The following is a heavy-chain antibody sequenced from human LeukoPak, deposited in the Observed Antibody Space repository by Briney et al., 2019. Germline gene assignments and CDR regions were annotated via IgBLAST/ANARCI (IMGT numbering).Heavy chain of an antibody. CDR3: ARGSGSYKDEDYYYYYYMDV. CDR1: GYTFTSYG. V-gene: IGHV1-18*01. Sequence: ASVKVSCKASGYTFTSYGISWVRQAPGQGLEWMGWISAYNGNTNYAQKLQGRVTMTRDTSTSTVYMELSSLRSEDTAVYYCARGSGSYKDEDYYYYYYMDVWGKGTTVTISS. D-gene: IGHD3-10*01. J-gene: IGHJ6*03. CDR2: ISAYNGNT.